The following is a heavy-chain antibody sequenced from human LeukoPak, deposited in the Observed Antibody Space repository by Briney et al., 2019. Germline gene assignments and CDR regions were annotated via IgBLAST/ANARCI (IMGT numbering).Heavy chain of an antibody. CDR2: IYHSGST. CDR3: ARHSNYDILTGYGPGGYLDY. Sequence: SETLSLTCAVSGYSISSGYYWGWVRQPPGKGLEWIGSIYHSGSTYYNPSLKSRVTISVDTSKNQFSLKLSSVTAADTAVYYCARHSNYDILTGYGPGGYLDYWGQGTLVTVSS. CDR1: GYSISSGYY. J-gene: IGHJ4*02. V-gene: IGHV4-38-2*01. D-gene: IGHD3-9*01.